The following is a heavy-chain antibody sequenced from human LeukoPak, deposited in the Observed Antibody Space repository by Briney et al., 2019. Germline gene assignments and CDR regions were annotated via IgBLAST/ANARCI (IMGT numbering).Heavy chain of an antibody. CDR2: IYYSGST. J-gene: IGHJ4*02. D-gene: IGHD6-6*01. V-gene: IGHV4-59*08. CDR3: ATMSIAAGNDY. CDR1: GGSISNYY. Sequence: PSETLSLTCTISGGSISNYYWSWIRQPPGKGLEWIGYIYYSGSTKYNPSLKSRVTISVDTSKNQFSLKLSSVTAADTAVYYCATMSIAAGNDYWGQGTLVTVSS.